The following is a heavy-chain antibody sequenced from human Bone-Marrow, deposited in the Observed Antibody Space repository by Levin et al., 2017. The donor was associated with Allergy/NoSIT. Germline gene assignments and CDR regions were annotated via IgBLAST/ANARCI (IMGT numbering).Heavy chain of an antibody. CDR1: GFTFSIYA. D-gene: IGHD3-16*01. V-gene: IGHV3-23*01. CDR2: LTGSGTTA. J-gene: IGHJ4*02. Sequence: GGSLRLSCAASGFTFSIYAMNWVRQAPGKGLEWVAGLTGSGTTADYANSVRGRFTISRDTFQNTVSLQMNSLRPEDTAVYYCARGDTGMITGFEHWGQGTLVTI. CDR3: ARGDTGMITGFEH.